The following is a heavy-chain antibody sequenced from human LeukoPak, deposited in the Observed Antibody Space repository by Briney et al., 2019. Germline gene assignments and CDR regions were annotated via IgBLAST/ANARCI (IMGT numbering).Heavy chain of an antibody. D-gene: IGHD3-9*01. CDR3: ARGDRLRYFDWSTDY. CDR2: ISAYNGNT. CDR1: GYTFTSYG. J-gene: IGHJ4*02. V-gene: IGHV1-18*01. Sequence: GASVKVSCKASGYTFTSYGISWVRQAPGQGLEWMGWISAYNGNTNYAQKLQGRVTMTTDTSTSTAYMELRSLRSDDTAVYYCARGDRLRYFDWSTDYWGQGTLVTVSS.